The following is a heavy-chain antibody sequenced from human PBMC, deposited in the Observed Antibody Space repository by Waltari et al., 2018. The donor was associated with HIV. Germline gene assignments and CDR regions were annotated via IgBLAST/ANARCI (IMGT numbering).Heavy chain of an antibody. V-gene: IGHV3-21*04. D-gene: IGHD2-21*02. J-gene: IGHJ4*02. CDR1: GSTFRGYS. CDR3: ARFDGGNSEVYH. Sequence: EVHLVESGGGLVKPGGSLRLSCAASGSTFRGYSMTWVRQAPGKGLEWVSTIDSSSSYIDYADSVRGRFTISRDNAKNSLFLQMDSLRAEDTAFYYCARFDGGNSEVYHWGQGTLVTVSS. CDR2: IDSSSSYI.